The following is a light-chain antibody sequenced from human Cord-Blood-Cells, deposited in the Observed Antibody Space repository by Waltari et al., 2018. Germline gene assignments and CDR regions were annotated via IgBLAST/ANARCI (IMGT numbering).Light chain of an antibody. CDR2: GAS. Sequence: EIVMTQSPATLSVSPGERATLSCRASQSVSSNLAWYQQKPGQAPRRLIYGASTRATGIPARFSGSGSGTEFTLTISSLQSEDCAVYYCQQYNNWYSFGQGTKLEIK. CDR3: QQYNNWYS. V-gene: IGKV3-15*01. CDR1: QSVSSN. J-gene: IGKJ2*03.